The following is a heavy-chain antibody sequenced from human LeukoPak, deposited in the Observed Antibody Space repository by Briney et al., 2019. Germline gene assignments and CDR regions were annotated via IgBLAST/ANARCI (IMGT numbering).Heavy chain of an antibody. CDR1: GFSISSGFY. D-gene: IGHD2-21*01. CDR2: IYHSGST. J-gene: IGHJ1*01. V-gene: IGHV4-38-2*02. CDR3: ARLLSCGSDCYYFRH. Sequence: PSETLSLTCTVSGFSISSGFYWGWIRQPPGKGLEWIGSIYHSGSTYSNPSLKTRVTISIDTSRNQFSLKLSSVTAADTAVYFCARLLSCGSDCYYFRHWGQGTLVSVSS.